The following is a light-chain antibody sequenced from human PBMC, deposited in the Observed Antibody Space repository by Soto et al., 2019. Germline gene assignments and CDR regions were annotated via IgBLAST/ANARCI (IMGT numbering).Light chain of an antibody. Sequence: ENVLTQSPGTLSLSPGERATLSCRASQSVSSYSLAWYQQKPGQAPRLVMYGTSNRATGIPDRFSGSGSGTDFTLTISRLEPEDFAIYYCQQRANWPRTFGQGTRVEI. CDR2: GTS. CDR1: QSVSSYS. J-gene: IGKJ1*01. V-gene: IGKV3D-20*02. CDR3: QQRANWPRT.